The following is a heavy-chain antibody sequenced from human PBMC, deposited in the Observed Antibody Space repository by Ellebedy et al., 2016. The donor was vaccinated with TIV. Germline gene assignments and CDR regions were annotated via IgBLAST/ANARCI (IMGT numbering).Heavy chain of an antibody. Sequence: AASVKVSCKGSPYIFTNYPMHWVRQAPGQSLEWMGWINTDKGDTQYSQKFQGRVTLTRDTFATTAYMELRSLTSEDTAVYYCVNWGSANLMWGQGTMVTVSS. J-gene: IGHJ3*02. V-gene: IGHV1-3*04. CDR1: PYIFTNYP. CDR3: VNWGSANLM. CDR2: INTDKGDT. D-gene: IGHD3-16*01.